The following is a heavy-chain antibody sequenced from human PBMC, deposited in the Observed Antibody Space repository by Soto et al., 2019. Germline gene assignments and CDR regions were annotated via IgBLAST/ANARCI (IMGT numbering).Heavy chain of an antibody. Sequence: SETLSLTCTVSGGSISSSSYYWGWIRQPPGKGLEWIGSIYYSGSTYYNPSLKSRVTISVDTSKNQFSLKLSSVTAADTAVYYCARHESGWSLNWFDPWGQGTLVTVSS. J-gene: IGHJ5*02. CDR3: ARHESGWSLNWFDP. CDR2: IYYSGST. CDR1: GGSISSSSYY. V-gene: IGHV4-39*01. D-gene: IGHD6-19*01.